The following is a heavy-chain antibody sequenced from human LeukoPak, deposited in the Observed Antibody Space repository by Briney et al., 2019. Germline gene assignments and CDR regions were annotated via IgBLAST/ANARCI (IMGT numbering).Heavy chain of an antibody. CDR1: AASFSINGAA. CDR2: TYYRSQQWYS. V-gene: IGHV6-1*01. J-gene: IGHJ4*02. Sequence: SQTLSLTFSISAASFSINGAAWDWIRQSPSRGLEWLGRTYYRSQQWYSDYAPSVKGRITINADTSQNQFSLHLHSVTPECTAIYWSGREADCGVGTNWGQGTVVTVSS. CDR3: GREADCGVGTN. D-gene: IGHD3-3*01.